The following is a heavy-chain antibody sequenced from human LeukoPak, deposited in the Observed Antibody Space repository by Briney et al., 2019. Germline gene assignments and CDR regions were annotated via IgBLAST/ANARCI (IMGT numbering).Heavy chain of an antibody. CDR2: LSGSGTAT. CDR3: AKHLGSHSFLFYYMDV. Sequence: PGGPLTLSCEASQFTFSRFSMSWIRQAPGPGLDWVSTLSGSGTATYYADSVKGRFTTSRDNSKDTLNLQMDNLRADDTAVYYCAKHLGSHSFLFYYMDVWGTGTSVIVSS. D-gene: IGHD2-21*01. CDR1: QFTFSRFS. V-gene: IGHV3-23*01. J-gene: IGHJ6*03.